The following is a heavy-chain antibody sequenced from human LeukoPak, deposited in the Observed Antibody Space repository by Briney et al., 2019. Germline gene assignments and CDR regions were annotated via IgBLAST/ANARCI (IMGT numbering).Heavy chain of an antibody. CDR3: AKDRGDYGDYDY. D-gene: IGHD4-17*01. CDR2: ISGSGGST. Sequence: GGSLRLSCAASGFTFSSYAMSWVRQAPGKGLEWVSAISGSGGSTYYADSVKGRFTISRDNSKNTLYLQMNSPRAEDTAVYYCAKDRGDYGDYDYWGQGTLVTVSS. V-gene: IGHV3-23*01. CDR1: GFTFSSYA. J-gene: IGHJ4*02.